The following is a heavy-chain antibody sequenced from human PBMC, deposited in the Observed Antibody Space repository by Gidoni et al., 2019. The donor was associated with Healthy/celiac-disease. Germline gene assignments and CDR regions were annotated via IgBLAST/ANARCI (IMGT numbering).Heavy chain of an antibody. CDR2: IYYSGST. Sequence: QLQLPESGPGLVKPSETLSLTCTVSGGSISSSSYYWGWIRQSPGKGLEWIGSIYYSGSTYYNPSLKSRVTISVDTSKNQFSLKLSSVTAADTAVYYCARTLEYSYGYVYAFDIWGQGTMVTVSS. J-gene: IGHJ3*02. CDR3: ARTLEYSYGYVYAFDI. V-gene: IGHV4-39*01. D-gene: IGHD5-18*01. CDR1: GGSISSSSYY.